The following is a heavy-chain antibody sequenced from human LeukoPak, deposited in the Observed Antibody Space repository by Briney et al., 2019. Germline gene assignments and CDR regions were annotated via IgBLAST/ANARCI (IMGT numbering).Heavy chain of an antibody. CDR3: ARGATTTSRWLDP. CDR2: IYYSGST. J-gene: IGHJ5*02. V-gene: IGHV4-59*01. CDR1: GGSISSYY. D-gene: IGHD4-17*01. Sequence: SETLSLTCTVSGGSISSYYWSWIRQPPGKGLEWIGYIYYSGSTNYNPSLESRVTISVDTSKNQLSLKLSSVTAADTAVYYCARGATTTSRWLDPWGQGTLVTVSS.